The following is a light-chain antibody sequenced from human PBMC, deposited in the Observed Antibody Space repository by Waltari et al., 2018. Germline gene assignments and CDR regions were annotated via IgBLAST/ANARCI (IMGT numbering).Light chain of an antibody. CDR3: QQTFSAFRT. J-gene: IGKJ4*01. Sequence: DIQMTQSPSSLSAFVGDGVTITCRASQTIGHYLNWFQQRPGKAPKLLIYATSDLQSGVPSRFSGSGSGKDFTLTISSLQPEDSATYYCQQTFSAFRTFGGGTKVEIK. V-gene: IGKV1-39*01. CDR1: QTIGHY. CDR2: ATS.